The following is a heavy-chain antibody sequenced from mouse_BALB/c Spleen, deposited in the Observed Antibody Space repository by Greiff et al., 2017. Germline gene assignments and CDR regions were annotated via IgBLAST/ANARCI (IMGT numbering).Heavy chain of an antibody. CDR3: ASVYGYAMDY. J-gene: IGHJ4*01. Sequence: VQLKQSGAELVKPGASVKLSCTASGFNIKDTYMHWVKQRPEQGLEWIGRIDPANGNTKYDPKFQGKATITADTSSNTAYLQLSSLTSEDTAVYYCASVYGYAMDYWGQGTSVTVSS. D-gene: IGHD1-1*02. V-gene: IGHV14-3*02. CDR1: GFNIKDTY. CDR2: IDPANGNT.